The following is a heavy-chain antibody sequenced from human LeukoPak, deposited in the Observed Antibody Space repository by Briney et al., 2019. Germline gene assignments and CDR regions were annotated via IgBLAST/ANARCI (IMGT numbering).Heavy chain of an antibody. Sequence: GGSLRLSCAASGFTFTSYYMHWVRQAPGKGLVWVSRISGDGSNTIYADSVKGRFTISRDNAKNTVYLQMNSLRAEDTAVYYRARDMSGSVDAFDIWGQGTMVTVSS. CDR2: ISGDGSNT. V-gene: IGHV3-74*01. J-gene: IGHJ3*02. CDR1: GFTFTSYY. D-gene: IGHD1-26*01. CDR3: ARDMSGSVDAFDI.